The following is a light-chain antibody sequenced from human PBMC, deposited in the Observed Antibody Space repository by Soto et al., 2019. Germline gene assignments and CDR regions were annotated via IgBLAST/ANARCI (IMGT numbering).Light chain of an antibody. CDR2: EVS. CDR1: SSDVGGYNY. V-gene: IGLV2-8*01. CDR3: SSYAGNNNVV. Sequence: QSVLTQPPSASGSPGQSVTISCTGTSSDVGGYNYVSWYQQHPGKAPKLIICEVSKRPSGVPDRFSGSKSGNTASLTVSGLQSEDEADYYCSSYAGNNNVVFGGGTKLTVL. J-gene: IGLJ2*01.